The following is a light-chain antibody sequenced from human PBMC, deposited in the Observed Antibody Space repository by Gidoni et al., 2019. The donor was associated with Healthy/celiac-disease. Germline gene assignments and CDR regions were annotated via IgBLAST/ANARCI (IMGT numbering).Light chain of an antibody. CDR3: QQYDNLLPRT. CDR2: DAS. V-gene: IGKV1-33*01. CDR1: PDISNY. J-gene: IGKJ4*01. Sequence: IQQTQSPSSLAASAGDRVTITCQASPDISNYLNWYQQKPGKAPKLLIYDASNLETGVPSRFSGSGSGTDFTFTISSLQPEDSATYCCQQYDNLLPRTFXGXTKVEIK.